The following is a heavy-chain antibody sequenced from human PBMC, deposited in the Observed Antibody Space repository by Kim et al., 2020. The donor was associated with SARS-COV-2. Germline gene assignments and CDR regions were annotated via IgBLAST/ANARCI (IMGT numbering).Heavy chain of an antibody. V-gene: IGHV4-59*08. J-gene: IGHJ4*02. D-gene: IGHD2-8*01. CDR2: IYYSGST. CDR3: ARRSLGYCTNGVCYEGFDY. Sequence: SETLSLTCTVSGGSISSYYWSWIRQPPGKGLEWIGYIYYSGSTNYNPSLKSRVTISVDTSKNQFSLKLSSVTAADTAVYYCARRSLGYCTNGVCYEGFDYWGQGTLVTVSS. CDR1: GGSISSYY.